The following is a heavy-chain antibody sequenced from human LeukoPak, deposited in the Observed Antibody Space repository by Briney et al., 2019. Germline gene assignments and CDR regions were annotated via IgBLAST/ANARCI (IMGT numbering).Heavy chain of an antibody. V-gene: IGHV4-4*07. CDR1: GGSISSYY. Sequence: IPSETLSLTCTVSGGSISSYYWSWIRQPAGKGLEWIGRIYTSGSTNYNPSLKSRVTMSVDTSKNQFSLKLSSVTAADTAVYYCARGLSLFHSSSWYDYWGQGTLVTVSS. CDR3: ARGLSLFHSSSWYDY. J-gene: IGHJ4*02. D-gene: IGHD6-13*01. CDR2: IYTSGST.